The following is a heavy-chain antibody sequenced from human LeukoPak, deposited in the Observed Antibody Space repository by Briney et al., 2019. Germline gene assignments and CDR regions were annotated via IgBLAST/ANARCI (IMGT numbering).Heavy chain of an antibody. D-gene: IGHD6-19*01. Sequence: RASVKVSCKASGGTFSSYAISWVRQAPGQGLEWMGWINPNSGGTNYAQKFQGWVTMTRDTSISTAYTELSRLRSDDTAVYYCARGGYSSGIDYWGQGTLVTVSS. CDR2: INPNSGGT. CDR3: ARGGYSSGIDY. CDR1: GGTFSSYA. V-gene: IGHV1-2*04. J-gene: IGHJ4*02.